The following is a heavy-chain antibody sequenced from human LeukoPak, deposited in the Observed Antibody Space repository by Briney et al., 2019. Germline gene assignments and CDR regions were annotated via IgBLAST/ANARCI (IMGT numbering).Heavy chain of an antibody. D-gene: IGHD3-22*01. Sequence: SETLSLTCAVYGGSFSGYYWSWIRQPPGKGLEWIGEINHSGSTNYNPSLKSRGTISVDTSKNQFSLKLSSVTAADTAVYYCVRKCDSSGYYYRAPPYNWFDPWGQGTLVTVSS. V-gene: IGHV4-34*01. J-gene: IGHJ5*02. CDR3: VRKCDSSGYYYRAPPYNWFDP. CDR2: INHSGST. CDR1: GGSFSGYY.